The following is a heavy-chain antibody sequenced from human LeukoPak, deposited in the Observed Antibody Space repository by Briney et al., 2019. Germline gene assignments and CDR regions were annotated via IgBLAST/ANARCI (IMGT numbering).Heavy chain of an antibody. CDR3: ARNKLLGPGIAAAGTLFDY. J-gene: IGHJ4*02. V-gene: IGHV3-30*02. CDR1: GFTFSSYG. Sequence: GGSLRLSCAASGFTFSSYGMHWVRQAPGKGLEWVAFIRYDGSNKYYADAVKGRFTISRDNSKNTLYLQMNSLRAEDTAVYYCARNKLLGPGIAAAGTLFDYWGQGTLVTVSS. D-gene: IGHD6-13*01. CDR2: IRYDGSNK.